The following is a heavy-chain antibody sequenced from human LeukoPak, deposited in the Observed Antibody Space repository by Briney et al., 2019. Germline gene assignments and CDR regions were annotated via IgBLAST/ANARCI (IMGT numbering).Heavy chain of an antibody. CDR1: GFTFSSYS. Sequence: GGSLRLSCAASGFTFSSYSMNWVRQAPGKGLEWVSSISSSSSYIYYADSVKGRFTISRDNAKNSLYLQMNSLRAEDTAVYYCAKDRNPTIFGLSADYWGQGTLVTVSS. CDR3: AKDRNPTIFGLSADY. CDR2: ISSSSSYI. D-gene: IGHD3-3*01. J-gene: IGHJ4*02. V-gene: IGHV3-21*01.